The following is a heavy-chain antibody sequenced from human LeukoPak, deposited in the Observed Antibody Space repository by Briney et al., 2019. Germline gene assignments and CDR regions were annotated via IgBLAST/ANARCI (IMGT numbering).Heavy chain of an antibody. J-gene: IGHJ6*02. CDR3: ARQYSSSWPIYYYYGMDV. CDR1: GGSISSSSYY. Sequence: PSETLSLTCTVSGGSISSSSYYWGWIRQPPGKGLEWIGSIYYSGSTYYNPSLKSRVTISVDTSKNQFSLKLSSVTAADTAVYYCARQYSSSWPIYYYYGMDVWGQGTTVTVSS. CDR2: IYYSGST. V-gene: IGHV4-39*01. D-gene: IGHD6-13*01.